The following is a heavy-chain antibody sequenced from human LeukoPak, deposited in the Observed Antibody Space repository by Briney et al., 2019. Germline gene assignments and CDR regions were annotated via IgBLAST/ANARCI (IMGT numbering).Heavy chain of an antibody. CDR2: IYYSGST. Sequence: PSEALSLTCTVSGGSISSYYWSWIRQPPGKGLEWIGYIYYSGSTNYDPSLKSRVTISVDTSKNQFSLKPSSVTAADTAVYYCARGGPLDYGDYPAGFDYWGQGTLVTASS. J-gene: IGHJ4*02. CDR3: ARGGPLDYGDYPAGFDY. V-gene: IGHV4-59*01. D-gene: IGHD4-17*01. CDR1: GGSISSYY.